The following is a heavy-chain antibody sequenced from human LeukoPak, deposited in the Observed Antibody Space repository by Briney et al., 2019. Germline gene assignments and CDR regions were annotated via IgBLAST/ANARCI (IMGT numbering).Heavy chain of an antibody. Sequence: GGSLRLSCVASGFSFSDYYMSWIRQAPGKGLEWVSYIRSSGTTIHYADSVKGRFTISRDNAKNSLYLQMNSLRAEDTAVYYCARDRGAVTDVFDYWGQGTLVTVSS. J-gene: IGHJ4*02. V-gene: IGHV3-11*04. CDR3: ARDRGAVTDVFDY. D-gene: IGHD6-19*01. CDR1: GFSFSDYY. CDR2: IRSSGTTI.